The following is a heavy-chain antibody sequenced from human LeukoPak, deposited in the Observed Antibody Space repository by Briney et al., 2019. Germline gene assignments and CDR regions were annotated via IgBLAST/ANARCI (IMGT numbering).Heavy chain of an antibody. V-gene: IGHV1-69*05. CDR2: IIPIFGTA. CDR3: ARDSIAVTGGDY. CDR1: GGTFSTYT. D-gene: IGHD6-19*01. Sequence: SVKVSCKASGGTFSTYTISWVRQAPGQGLEWMGGIIPIFGTANHAQKFQGRVTMTTDTSTSTAYMELRSLRSDDTAVYYCARDSIAVTGGDYWGQGTLVTVSS. J-gene: IGHJ4*02.